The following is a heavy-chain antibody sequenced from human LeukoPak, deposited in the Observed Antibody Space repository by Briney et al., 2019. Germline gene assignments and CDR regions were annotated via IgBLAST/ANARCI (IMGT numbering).Heavy chain of an antibody. Sequence: ASVTVSCKASGYTFTAYYIHWVRQAPGQGLEWMGWINPNSGGTNYAQRFQGRVTMTRDTSITTAYMELSRLRSDDTAVYYCASPWGRWFGELIWYFDLWGRGTPVTVSS. CDR3: ASPWGRWFGELIWYFDL. V-gene: IGHV1-2*02. D-gene: IGHD3-10*01. J-gene: IGHJ2*01. CDR1: GYTFTAYY. CDR2: INPNSGGT.